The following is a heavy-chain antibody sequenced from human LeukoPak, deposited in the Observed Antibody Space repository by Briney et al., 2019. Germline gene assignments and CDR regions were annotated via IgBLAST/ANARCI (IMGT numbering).Heavy chain of an antibody. CDR3: AKDGLWDFDY. CDR1: GFTFSSYG. Sequence: PGGSLRLSRAASGFTFSSYGMHWVRQAPGKGLEWVAFIRYDGSNKYYADSVKGRFTISGDNSKNTLYLQMNSLRAEDTAVYYCAKDGLWDFDYWGQGTLVTVSS. CDR2: IRYDGSNK. D-gene: IGHD2/OR15-2a*01. J-gene: IGHJ4*02. V-gene: IGHV3-30*02.